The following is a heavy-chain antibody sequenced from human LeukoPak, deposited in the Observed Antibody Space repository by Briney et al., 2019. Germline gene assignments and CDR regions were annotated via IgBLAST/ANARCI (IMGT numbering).Heavy chain of an antibody. V-gene: IGHV5-51*01. CDR1: GYSFTGYW. Sequence: GESLKISCKGSGYSFTGYWIGWVRQMPGKGLECMGIIYRGDSDTRYSPSFQGQVTISGHKSISTAYLQWSSVKAWDTAMYYCARLRHLGSYFDYWGQGTLVTVSS. CDR2: IYRGDSDT. D-gene: IGHD3-10*01. CDR3: ARLRHLGSYFDY. J-gene: IGHJ4*02.